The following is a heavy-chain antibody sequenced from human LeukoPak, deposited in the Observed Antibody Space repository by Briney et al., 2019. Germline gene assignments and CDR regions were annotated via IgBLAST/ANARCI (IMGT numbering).Heavy chain of an antibody. D-gene: IGHD2-2*01. Sequence: PSETLSLTXTVSGGSISSYYWSWIRQPPGKGLEWIGEINHSGSTNYNPSLKSRVTISVDTSKNQFSLKLSSVTAADTAVYYCASAIVVVPAALGYWGQGTLVTVSS. V-gene: IGHV4-34*01. CDR3: ASAIVVVPAALGY. CDR1: GGSISSYY. J-gene: IGHJ4*02. CDR2: INHSGST.